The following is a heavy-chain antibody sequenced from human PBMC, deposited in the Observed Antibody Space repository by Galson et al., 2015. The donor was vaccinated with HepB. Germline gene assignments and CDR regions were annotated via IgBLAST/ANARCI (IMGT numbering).Heavy chain of an antibody. D-gene: IGHD2-2*01. V-gene: IGHV1-69*13. J-gene: IGHJ5*02. CDR2: IIPIFGIA. CDR1: GGTFSSYA. Sequence: SVKVSCKASGGTFSSYAISWVRQAPGQGLEWMGGIIPIFGIANYAQKFQGRVTITADESTSTAYMELSSLRSEDTAVYYCARMRAGIVVVPAALLRGGWFDPWGQGTLVTVSS. CDR3: ARMRAGIVVVPAALLRGGWFDP.